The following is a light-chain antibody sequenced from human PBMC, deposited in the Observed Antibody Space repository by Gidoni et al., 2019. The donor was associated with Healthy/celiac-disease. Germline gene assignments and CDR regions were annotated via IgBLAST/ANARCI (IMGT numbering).Light chain of an antibody. CDR3: QQYNSYPYA. V-gene: IGKV1-5*03. CDR1: QSISSW. CDR2: KAS. Sequence: DIQITQSPSTLSASVGDRFTITCRAIQSISSWLAWYQQKPGTAPKLLIYKASSLETGVPSRFSGSGSGTEFTLTISSMQPDDVATYYCQQYNSYPYAFGQGTKLEIK. J-gene: IGKJ2*01.